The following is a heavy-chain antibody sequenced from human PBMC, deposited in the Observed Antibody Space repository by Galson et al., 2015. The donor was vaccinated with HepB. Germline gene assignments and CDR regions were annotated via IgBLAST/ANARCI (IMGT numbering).Heavy chain of an antibody. CDR2: IKSKTDGGTT. CDR3: TTDQTAFYDYVWGSYPAPDAFDI. D-gene: IGHD3-16*01. V-gene: IGHV3-15*01. CDR1: GFTFSNAW. Sequence: SLRLSCAASGFTFSNAWMSWVRQAPGKGLEWVGRIKSKTDGGTTDYAAPVKGRFTISRDDSKNTLYLQMNSLKTEDTAVYYCTTDQTAFYDYVWGSYPAPDAFDIWGQGTMVTVSS. J-gene: IGHJ3*02.